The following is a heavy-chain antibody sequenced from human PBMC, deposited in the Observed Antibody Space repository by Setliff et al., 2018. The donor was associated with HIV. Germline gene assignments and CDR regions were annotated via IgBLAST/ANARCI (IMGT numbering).Heavy chain of an antibody. V-gene: IGHV4-34*01. CDR1: GGSFSDYY. CDR2: INHSGDT. J-gene: IGHJ4*02. D-gene: IGHD3-22*01. Sequence: PSETLSLTCAVYGGSFSDYYWTWIRQSPGKGLEWVGEINHSGDTNYNPSLKSRATISVDTSKNHFSLKLSSLTAADTAVYYCARGRAHYNRRPFDYWGQGTLVTVS. CDR3: ARGRAHYNRRPFDY.